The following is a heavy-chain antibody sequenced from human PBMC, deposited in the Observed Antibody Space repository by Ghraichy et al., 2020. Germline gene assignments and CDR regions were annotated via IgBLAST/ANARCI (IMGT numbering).Heavy chain of an antibody. CDR1: GGSFSGYY. J-gene: IGHJ1*01. D-gene: IGHD1-26*01. CDR3: ARGRSGSYYTGLDYFQH. V-gene: IGHV4-34*01. Sequence: SETLSLTCAVYGGSFSGYYWSWIRQPPGKGLEWIGEINHSGSTNYNPSLKSRVTISVDTSKNQFSLKLSSVTAADTAVYYCARGRSGSYYTGLDYFQHWGQGTLVTVSS. CDR2: INHSGST.